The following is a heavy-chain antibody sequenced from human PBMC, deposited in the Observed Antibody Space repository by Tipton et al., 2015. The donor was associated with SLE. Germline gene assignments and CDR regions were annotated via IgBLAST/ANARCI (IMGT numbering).Heavy chain of an antibody. CDR3: AKDQVAAAVPYWYVDL. Sequence: SLRLSCAASGFTFSSYAMSWVRQAPGKGLEWVSAISGSGGSTYYADSVKGRFTISRDNSKNTLYLQMNSLRAEDTAVYYCAKDQVAAAVPYWYVDLWGRSTLVTVSS. J-gene: IGHJ2*01. CDR2: ISGSGGST. CDR1: GFTFSSYA. V-gene: IGHV3-23*01. D-gene: IGHD6-13*01.